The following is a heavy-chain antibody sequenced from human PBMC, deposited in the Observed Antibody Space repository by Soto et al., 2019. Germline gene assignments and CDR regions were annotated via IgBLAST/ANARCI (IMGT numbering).Heavy chain of an antibody. D-gene: IGHD6-6*01. Sequence: SETLSLTCTVSGGSISSNIYCWGWIRQPPGKGLEWIGNIHYSGSTYYDSSLQSRVTISIDTSKNQFSLKLSSVTATDTAVYYCAKRSSSSTFDYWGQGTLVTVSS. CDR2: IHYSGST. V-gene: IGHV4-39*01. J-gene: IGHJ4*02. CDR3: AKRSSSSTFDY. CDR1: GGSISSNIYC.